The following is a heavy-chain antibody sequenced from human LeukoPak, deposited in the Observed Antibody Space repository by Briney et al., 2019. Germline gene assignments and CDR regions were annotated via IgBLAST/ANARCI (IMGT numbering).Heavy chain of an antibody. CDR3: TRMIPGHDY. J-gene: IGHJ4*02. V-gene: IGHV4-34*07. Sequence: SQTHSLTCAVSGVSFNNYYWSWVRQTPGKGLEWIGEINHSGYTNDSPSLKSRVTLSIDTTRKQFSLNLRSVTVADTGLYYWTRMIPGHDYWGRGTLVTVSS. CDR1: GVSFNNYY. D-gene: IGHD3-16*01. CDR2: INHSGYT.